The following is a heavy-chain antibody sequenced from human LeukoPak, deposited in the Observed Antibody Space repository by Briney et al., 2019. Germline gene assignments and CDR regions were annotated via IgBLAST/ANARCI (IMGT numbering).Heavy chain of an antibody. V-gene: IGHV4-39*01. CDR2: IYNSGST. J-gene: IGHJ4*02. D-gene: IGHD2-2*01. CDR1: GDSISSSSYY. CDR3: ARCCGSTSCYRY. Sequence: PSETLSLTCTVSGDSISSSSYYWGWIRQPPGKGLEWIGNIYNSGSTYYNPSLKSRVTISVDTSKNQFSLKLSSVTAADTAVYYCARCCGSTSCYRYWGQGTLVTVSS.